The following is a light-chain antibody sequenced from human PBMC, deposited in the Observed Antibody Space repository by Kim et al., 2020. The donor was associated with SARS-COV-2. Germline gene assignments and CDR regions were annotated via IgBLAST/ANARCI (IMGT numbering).Light chain of an antibody. V-gene: IGKV1-12*01. CDR2: GVS. Sequence: AAVGDRGTITCRASQGIGGWLAWYQQKPGKAPDLLIFGVSTLQSGVPSRFSGSGAGTDFTLTINSLQPEDSATYYCEQADSFPLTFGGGTKVDIK. J-gene: IGKJ4*01. CDR3: EQADSFPLT. CDR1: QGIGGW.